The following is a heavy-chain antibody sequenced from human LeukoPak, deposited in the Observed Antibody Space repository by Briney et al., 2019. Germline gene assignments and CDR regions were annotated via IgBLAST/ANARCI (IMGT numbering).Heavy chain of an antibody. D-gene: IGHD3-9*01. J-gene: IGHJ4*02. Sequence: PGGSLRHSCAASGFTFSSYAMSWVRQAPGKGLEWVSAISGSGGSTYYADSVKGRFTISRDNSKNTLYLQMNSLRAEDTAVYYCAKRYYDILTGYFHLDYWGQGTLVTVSS. V-gene: IGHV3-23*01. CDR3: AKRYYDILTGYFHLDY. CDR2: ISGSGGST. CDR1: GFTFSSYA.